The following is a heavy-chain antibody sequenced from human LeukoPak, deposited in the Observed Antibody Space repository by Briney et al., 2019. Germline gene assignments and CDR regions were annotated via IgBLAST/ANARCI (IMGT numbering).Heavy chain of an antibody. CDR1: GFTFSDYY. Sequence: PGGSLRLSCAASGFTFSDYYMSWIRQAPGKGLEWVSYISSSGSTIYYADSVKGRFTISRDNAKNSLYLQMNSLRAEDTAVYYCARDQSAVAGSLRDYGMDVWGQGTTVTVSS. J-gene: IGHJ6*02. V-gene: IGHV3-11*01. CDR3: ARDQSAVAGSLRDYGMDV. D-gene: IGHD6-19*01. CDR2: ISSSGSTI.